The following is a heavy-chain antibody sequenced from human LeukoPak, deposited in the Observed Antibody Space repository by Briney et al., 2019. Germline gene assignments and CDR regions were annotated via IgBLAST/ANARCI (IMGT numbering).Heavy chain of an antibody. J-gene: IGHJ4*02. V-gene: IGHV3-21*01. D-gene: IGHD6-19*01. CDR2: ISSSSSYI. CDR3: ARDRYSSGCFDY. CDR1: GFTFGSYS. Sequence: PGGSLRLSXAASGFTFGSYSMNWVRQAPGKGLEWVSSISSSSSYIYYADSVKGRFTISRDNAKNSLYLQMNSLRAEDTAVYYCARDRYSSGCFDYWGQGTLVTVSS.